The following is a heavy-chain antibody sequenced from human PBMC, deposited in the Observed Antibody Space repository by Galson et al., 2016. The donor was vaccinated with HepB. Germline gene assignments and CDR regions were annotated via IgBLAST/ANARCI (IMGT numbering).Heavy chain of an antibody. CDR3: ARDSPAYSYGTLDY. CDR2: IYYTGRT. CDR1: GDSINTFY. V-gene: IGHV4-59*01. Sequence: SETLSLTCTVSGDSINTFYWNWIRQSPGKGLEWIGHIYYTGRTNYNPSLKSRVTISIDTSKSQFSLKLSSVTAADTAVYYCARDSPAYSYGTLDYWGQGTLVTVSS. D-gene: IGHD5-18*01. J-gene: IGHJ4*02.